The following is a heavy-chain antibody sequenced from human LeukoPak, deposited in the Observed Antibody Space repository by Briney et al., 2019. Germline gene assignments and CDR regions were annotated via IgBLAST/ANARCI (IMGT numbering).Heavy chain of an antibody. CDR3: VREEFGNVYFDY. D-gene: IGHD3-10*01. CDR1: GFIFRNHA. CDR2: ISYDGRNK. J-gene: IGHJ4*02. Sequence: GSLRLSCGASGFIFRNHAMHWVRQAPGKGLEWVAVISYDGRNKYYADSVKGRFTISRDNPENTLYLQMNSLRTDDTAVYYCVREEFGNVYFDYWGQGTLVTVSS. V-gene: IGHV3-30*04.